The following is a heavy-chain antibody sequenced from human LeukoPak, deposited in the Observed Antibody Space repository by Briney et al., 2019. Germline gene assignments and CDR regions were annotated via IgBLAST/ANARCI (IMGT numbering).Heavy chain of an antibody. CDR3: ARGGDMATVPHLYYFEY. Sequence: ASVKVSCKASGYTFTSYGITWVRQAPGQGLEWMGWISANNGDTNYAQKFQGRVTMTTDTSTSTLYMELSSLRSEDTAVYYCARGGDMATVPHLYYFEYWGQGTLVTVSS. J-gene: IGHJ4*02. D-gene: IGHD5-24*01. V-gene: IGHV1-18*01. CDR1: GYTFTSYG. CDR2: ISANNGDT.